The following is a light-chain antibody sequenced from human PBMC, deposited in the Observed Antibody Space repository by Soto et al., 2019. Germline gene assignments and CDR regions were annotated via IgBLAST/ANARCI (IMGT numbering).Light chain of an antibody. CDR3: SSYTSSSTPLV. CDR1: SSDVGGYKY. V-gene: IGLV2-14*01. Sequence: QSALTQPASVSGSPGQSITISCTGTSSDVGGYKYVSWYQQHPGKAPKLMIYEVTNRPSGVSNRFSGSKSGNTASLTISGLQAEDEADYYCSSYTSSSTPLVFGGGTKLTV. CDR2: EVT. J-gene: IGLJ3*02.